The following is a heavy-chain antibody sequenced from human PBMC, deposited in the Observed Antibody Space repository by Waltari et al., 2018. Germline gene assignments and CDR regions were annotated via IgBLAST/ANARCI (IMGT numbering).Heavy chain of an antibody. J-gene: IGHJ5*02. CDR1: GGSISSSRYY. D-gene: IGHD2-21*02. Sequence: QLQLQASGPGLVKPSETLSLTCTVSGGSISSSRYYWGCLHWPPGKGLEWIGSSYYSGSTYYNPSLKSRVTISVDTSKNQFSLKLSSVTAADTAVYYCAREGDSLPTHWFDPWGQGTLVTVSS. V-gene: IGHV4-39*07. CDR3: AREGDSLPTHWFDP. CDR2: SYYSGST.